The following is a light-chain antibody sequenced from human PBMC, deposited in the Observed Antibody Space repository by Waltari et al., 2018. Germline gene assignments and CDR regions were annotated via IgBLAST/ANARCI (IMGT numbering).Light chain of an antibody. J-gene: IGLJ3*02. Sequence: QSVLTQPPSVSGAPGQRVTIACTASGSNLGAGYAVPWYPQVPRAAPKLLIYGSSSRPLGVPDRFFGSTSGTSASLAIIGLQAEDEADYYCQSYDITLRVVFGGGTKLTVL. CDR3: QSYDITLRVV. CDR2: GSS. V-gene: IGLV1-40*01. CDR1: GSNLGAGYA.